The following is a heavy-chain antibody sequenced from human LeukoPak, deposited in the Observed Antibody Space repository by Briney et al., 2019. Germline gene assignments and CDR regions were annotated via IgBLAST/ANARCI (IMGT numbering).Heavy chain of an antibody. Sequence: GGSLRLSCAASGFTLSSFMMHWVRQAPGKGLVWVSHITSDGRTTRYADSVKGRFTISRDNAKNTLYLQMNSLKTEDTAVYYCTSGPIVAGEAFDYWGQGTLVTVSS. CDR1: GFTLSSFM. CDR2: ITSDGRTT. CDR3: TSGPIVAGEAFDY. J-gene: IGHJ4*02. V-gene: IGHV3-74*01. D-gene: IGHD5-12*01.